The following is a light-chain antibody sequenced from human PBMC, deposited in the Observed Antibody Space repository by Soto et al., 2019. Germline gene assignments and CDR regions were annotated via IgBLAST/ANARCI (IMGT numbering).Light chain of an antibody. CDR2: EDS. CDR1: SSDFGSYNL. CDR3: CSYAGSSTYV. V-gene: IGLV2-23*01. Sequence: QSALTQPASVSGSPGQSITISCTGTSSDFGSYNLVSWYQQHPGKAPKLMIYEDSKRPSGVSNRFSGSKSGNTASLAISGLQAAGDADYYCCSYAGSSTYVFGTGTKVTVL. J-gene: IGLJ1*01.